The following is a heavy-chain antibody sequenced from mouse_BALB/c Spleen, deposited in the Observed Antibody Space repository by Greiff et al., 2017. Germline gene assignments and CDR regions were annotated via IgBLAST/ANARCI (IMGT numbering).Heavy chain of an antibody. D-gene: IGHD1-1*01. J-gene: IGHJ4*01. CDR1: GFNIKDTY. Sequence: EVQRVESGAELVKPGASVKLSCTASGFNIKDTYMHWVKQRPEQGLEWIGRIDPANGNTKYDPKFQGKATITADTSSNTAYLQLSSLTSEDTAVYSCARLRWVDYYAMDYWGQGTSVTVSS. V-gene: IGHV14-3*02. CDR3: ARLRWVDYYAMDY. CDR2: IDPANGNT.